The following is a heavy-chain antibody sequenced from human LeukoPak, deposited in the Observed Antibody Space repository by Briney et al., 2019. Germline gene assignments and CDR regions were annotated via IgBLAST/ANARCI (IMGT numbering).Heavy chain of an antibody. CDR1: GGTFSNYA. J-gene: IGHJ4*02. V-gene: IGHV1-69*04. Sequence: ASVKVSCKASGGTFSNYAISWVRQAPRQGLEWMGRIIPILGITNYALKFQGRVTITADKSTSTAYMELNSLRSEDTAIYYCARTHDYGDYYFDYWGQGTLVTVSS. D-gene: IGHD4-17*01. CDR3: ARTHDYGDYYFDY. CDR2: IIPILGIT.